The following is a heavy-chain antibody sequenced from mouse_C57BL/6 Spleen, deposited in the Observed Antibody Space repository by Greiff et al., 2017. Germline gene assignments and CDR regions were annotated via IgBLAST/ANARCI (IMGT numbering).Heavy chain of an antibody. CDR3: ARGFDYDGSSYNAMDY. D-gene: IGHD1-1*01. CDR2: ISGGGGNT. Sequence: EVKLMESGGGLVKPGGSLKLSCAASGFTFSSYTMSWVRQTPEKRLEWVATISGGGGNTYYPDSVKGRFTISSDNAKNTLYLQMSSLRSEDTALYYCARGFDYDGSSYNAMDYWGQGTSVTVSS. CDR1: GFTFSSYT. V-gene: IGHV5-9*01. J-gene: IGHJ4*01.